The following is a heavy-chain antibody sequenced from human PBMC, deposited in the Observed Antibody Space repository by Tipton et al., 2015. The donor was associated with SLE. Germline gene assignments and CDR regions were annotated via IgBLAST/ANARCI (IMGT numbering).Heavy chain of an antibody. V-gene: IGHV4-39*07. J-gene: IGHJ4*02. CDR3: ARPQARRGPFDS. CDR1: GGSMSSSDCY. CDR2: RCYTGST. D-gene: IGHD3-10*01. Sequence: TLSLTCTVSGGSMSSSDCYWGWVRQSPGRGLEWIGSRCYTGSTYYNPSLESRVTMSVDASKNQFSLRLNSVTAADTAIYYCARPQARRGPFDSWGQGTLVTVSS.